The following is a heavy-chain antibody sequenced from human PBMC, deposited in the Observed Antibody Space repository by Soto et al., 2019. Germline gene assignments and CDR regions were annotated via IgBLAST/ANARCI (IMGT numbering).Heavy chain of an antibody. D-gene: IGHD6-25*01. J-gene: IGHJ5*02. V-gene: IGHV3-11*01. Sequence: PDGSLRLSCAASGFTFSDYYISWLPQAPVQGLEWASYISSSGSTIYYADSVKGRFTISRDNGKNSLYLQMNSLRAEDTAVYYCARDRNGYCRDPWGQGTLVTVSS. CDR3: ARDRNGYCRDP. CDR2: ISSSGSTI. CDR1: GFTFSDYY.